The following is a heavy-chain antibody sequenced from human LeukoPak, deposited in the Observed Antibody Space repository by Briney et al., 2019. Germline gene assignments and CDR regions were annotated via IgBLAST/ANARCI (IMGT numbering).Heavy chain of an antibody. J-gene: IGHJ4*02. Sequence: GGSLRLSCAASGFTFSSYSMNWFRQAPGKGLEWVSSISSSSSYIYYADSVKGRFTISRDNAKNSLYLQMNSLRAEDTAVYYCARGLRGYDFWSGYSAFDYWGQGTLVTVSS. CDR2: ISSSSSYI. CDR3: ARGLRGYDFWSGYSAFDY. CDR1: GFTFSSYS. D-gene: IGHD3-3*01. V-gene: IGHV3-21*01.